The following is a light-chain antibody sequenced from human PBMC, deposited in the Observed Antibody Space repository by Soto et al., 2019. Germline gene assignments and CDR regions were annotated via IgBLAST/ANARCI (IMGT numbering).Light chain of an antibody. Sequence: EVVMTQSPDILSVSPREIATLSCRASQSVSSSYLAWYQQKPGRAPRLLIYGASNRATGIPDRFSGSGSGTDFTLTITRLEPEDFAVYFCQQYGSSPRTFGQGTRLEIK. V-gene: IGKV3-20*01. CDR2: GAS. J-gene: IGKJ5*01. CDR3: QQYGSSPRT. CDR1: QSVSSSY.